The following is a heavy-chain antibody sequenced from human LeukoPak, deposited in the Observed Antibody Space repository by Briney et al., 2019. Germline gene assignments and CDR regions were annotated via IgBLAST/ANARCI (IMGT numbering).Heavy chain of an antibody. CDR1: GFTFSSYG. D-gene: IGHD3-9*01. J-gene: IGHJ4*02. CDR3: AKGSLRYFDCSYFDY. V-gene: IGHV3-30*02. CDR2: IRYDGSNK. Sequence: GGSLRLSCAASGFTFSSYGMHWVRQAPGKGLEWVAFIRYDGSNKYYADSVKGRFTISRDNSKNTLYLQMNSLRAEDTAVYYCAKGSLRYFDCSYFDYWGQGTLVTVSS.